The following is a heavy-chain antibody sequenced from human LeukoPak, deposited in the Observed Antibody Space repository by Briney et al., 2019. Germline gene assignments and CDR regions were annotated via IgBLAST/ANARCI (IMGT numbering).Heavy chain of an antibody. CDR3: ARDWDSSPSYWFDP. D-gene: IGHD6-6*01. J-gene: IGHJ5*02. Sequence: ASVKVSCKASGYTFTGYYMHWVRQAPGQGLEWMGWINPNSGGTNYAQKFQGRVTMTRDTSISTAYMELSRLRSDDTAVYYCARDWDSSPSYWFDPWGQGTLVTVSS. CDR2: INPNSGGT. V-gene: IGHV1-2*02. CDR1: GYTFTGYY.